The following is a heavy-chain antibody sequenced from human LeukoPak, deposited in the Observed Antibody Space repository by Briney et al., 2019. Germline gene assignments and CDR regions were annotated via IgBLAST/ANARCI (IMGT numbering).Heavy chain of an antibody. CDR1: GFTYSSNW. D-gene: IGHD3-10*01. V-gene: IGHV3-7*01. CDR2: IKGDESAR. J-gene: IGHJ4*02. CDR3: ARDVVGRLDY. Sequence: PGGSLRHSCAGSGFTYSSNWMAWVRQAPGKGLEWVANIKGDESARHQADSVKGRFTISRDNTRNSLYLQMTNLRGDDTAVQYCARDVVGRLDYWGQGTLVTVSS.